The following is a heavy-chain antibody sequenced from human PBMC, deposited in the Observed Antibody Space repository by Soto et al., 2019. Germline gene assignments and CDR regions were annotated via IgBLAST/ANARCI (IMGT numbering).Heavy chain of an antibody. CDR3: TRPGYSYAKEGMDV. D-gene: IGHD5-18*01. V-gene: IGHV3-73*01. Sequence: GGSLRLSCAASGFTFSGSAMHWVRQASGKGLEWVGRIRSKANSYATAYAASVKGRFTISRDDSKNTAYLQVNSLKTEDTAVYYCTRPGYSYAKEGMDVWGQGTTVTVSS. CDR1: GFTFSGSA. J-gene: IGHJ6*02. CDR2: IRSKANSYAT.